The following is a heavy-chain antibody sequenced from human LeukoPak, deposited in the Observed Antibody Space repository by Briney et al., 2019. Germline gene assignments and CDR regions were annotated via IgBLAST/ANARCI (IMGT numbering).Heavy chain of an antibody. CDR2: IYYSGST. J-gene: IGHJ4*02. CDR3: ASSATGYSSGWDFDY. CDR1: GGSISSYY. Sequence: SETLSLTCTVSGGSISSYYWSWIRQPPGKGLEWIGYIYYSGSTNYTPSLKSRVTISVDTSKNQFSLRLSSVTAADTAVYYCASSATGYSSGWDFDYWGQGTLVTVSS. D-gene: IGHD6-19*01. V-gene: IGHV4-59*01.